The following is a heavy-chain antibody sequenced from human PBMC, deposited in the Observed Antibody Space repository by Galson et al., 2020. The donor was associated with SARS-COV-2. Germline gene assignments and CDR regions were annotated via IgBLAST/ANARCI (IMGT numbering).Heavy chain of an antibody. CDR2: FDPEDGET. V-gene: IGHV1-24*01. J-gene: IGHJ3*02. CDR1: GYTLTELS. D-gene: IGHD5-12*01. Sequence: GESLKISCKVSGYTLTELSMHWVRQAPGKGLEWMGGFDPEDGETIYAQKFQGRVTMTEDTSTDTAYMELSSLRSEDTAVYYCATDTRYSGRARVGAFDIWGQGTMVTVSS. CDR3: ATDTRYSGRARVGAFDI.